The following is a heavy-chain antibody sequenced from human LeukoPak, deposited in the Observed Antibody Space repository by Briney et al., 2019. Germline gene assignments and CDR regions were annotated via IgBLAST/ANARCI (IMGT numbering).Heavy chain of an antibody. J-gene: IGHJ4*02. D-gene: IGHD2-15*01. CDR1: GSIFTSYW. Sequence: GASLQISGKGSGSIFTSYWIGWGRQLPGKGLEWMWIIYPGDADTSYSPSFQGQVTISADKSISTAYLQWSSLKASDTAMYYCARAYCSGGSCYLMPFDYWGQGTLVTVSS. CDR2: IYPGDADT. CDR3: ARAYCSGGSCYLMPFDY. V-gene: IGHV5-51*01.